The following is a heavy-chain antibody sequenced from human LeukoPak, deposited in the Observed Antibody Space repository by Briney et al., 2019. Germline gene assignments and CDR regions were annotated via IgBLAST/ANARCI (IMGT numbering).Heavy chain of an antibody. CDR1: GFTFSSYA. CDR3: ASSPPTGITVSYFDY. V-gene: IGHV3-23*01. CDR2: LSDSGASK. Sequence: TGGSLRLSCAASGFTFSSYAMTWVRQAPGKGLEWVSALSDSGASKYYADSVKGRFTISRDNSKNTLYLQMNSLRADDTAVYYCASSPPTGITVSYFDYWGQGTLVTVSS. D-gene: IGHD4-17*01. J-gene: IGHJ4*02.